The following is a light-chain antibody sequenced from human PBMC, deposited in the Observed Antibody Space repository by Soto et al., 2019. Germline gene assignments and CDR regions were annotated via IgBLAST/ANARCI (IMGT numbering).Light chain of an antibody. CDR3: QQYGSSPWT. J-gene: IGKJ1*01. CDR1: QSVSSTY. CDR2: GES. V-gene: IGKV3-20*01. Sequence: EIVLTQSPGTLSLSPGERATLSCRASQSVSSTYLAWYQQKPGQAPRLLIYGESSRANGIPDRFSGSGSGTDFTLAISRLEPEDSAVYYCQQYGSSPWTFGQGNRVEI.